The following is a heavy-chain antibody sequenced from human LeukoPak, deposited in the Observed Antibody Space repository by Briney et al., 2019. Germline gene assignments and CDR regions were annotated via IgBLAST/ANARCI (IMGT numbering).Heavy chain of an antibody. J-gene: IGHJ6*02. CDR1: GGSITNSNYY. CDR3: ARSLRPERSSSWTRPSTYGMDV. V-gene: IGHV4-39*07. CDR2: IYYGGSA. D-gene: IGHD6-13*01. Sequence: SETLSLTCSVSGGSITNSNYYWGWFRQPPGKGLEWIGSIYYGGSAYYNPSLKSRVTISLDTSKKQFSLKLSSVTAADTAVYYCARSLRPERSSSWTRPSTYGMDVWGQGTTVTVSS.